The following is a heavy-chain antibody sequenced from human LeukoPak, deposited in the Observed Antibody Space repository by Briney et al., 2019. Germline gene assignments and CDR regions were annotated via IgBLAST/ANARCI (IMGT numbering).Heavy chain of an antibody. D-gene: IGHD3-10*01. J-gene: IGHJ4*02. CDR1: GFTFSSYA. CDR3: AKDQEKGRHYYGSGSYPDY. Sequence: GGSLRLSCAASGFTFSSYAMSWVRQAPGKGLEWVSAISGSGGSTYYADSVKGRFTISRDNSKNTLYLQMNSLRAEDTAVYHCAKDQEKGRHYYGSGSYPDYWGQGTLVTVSS. V-gene: IGHV3-23*01. CDR2: ISGSGGST.